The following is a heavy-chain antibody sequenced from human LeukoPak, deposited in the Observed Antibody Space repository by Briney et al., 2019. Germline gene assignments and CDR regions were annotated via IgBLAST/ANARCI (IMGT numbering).Heavy chain of an antibody. J-gene: IGHJ4*02. D-gene: IGHD3-22*01. V-gene: IGHV4-34*01. CDR2: INHSGST. Sequence: SETLSLTCAVYGGAFSDYHWSWIRQPPGKGLEWIVEINHSGSTNYNPSLKSRVTISVDTSKNQFSLKLSSVTAADTAVYYCARTPSYSDNSGYPINYYFDYWGQGTLVTASS. CDR3: ARTPSYSDNSGYPINYYFDY. CDR1: GGAFSDYH.